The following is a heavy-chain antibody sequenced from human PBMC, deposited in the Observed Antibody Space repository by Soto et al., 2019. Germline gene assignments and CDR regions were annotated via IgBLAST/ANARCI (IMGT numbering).Heavy chain of an antibody. Sequence: SETLSLTCTVSGGSISSGGYYWSWIRQHPGKGLEWIGYIYYSGSTYYNPSLKSRVTISVDTSKNQFSLKLSSVTAADTAVYYCARDASGSGYNWFDPWGQGTLVTVSS. V-gene: IGHV4-31*03. CDR2: IYYSGST. CDR1: GGSISSGGYY. CDR3: ARDASGSGYNWFDP. J-gene: IGHJ5*02. D-gene: IGHD3-10*01.